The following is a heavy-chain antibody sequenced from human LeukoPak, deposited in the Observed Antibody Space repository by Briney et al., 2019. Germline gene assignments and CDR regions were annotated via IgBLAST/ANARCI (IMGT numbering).Heavy chain of an antibody. Sequence: AASVKVSCTASGYTFSGYYMHWVRQAPGQGLEWMGWINPNSGGTKYAQKFQGRVTMTRDTSISTAYMELSRLRSDDTAVYYCATEVTDWGQGTLVTASS. CDR2: INPNSGGT. CDR3: ATEVTD. D-gene: IGHD5-18*01. J-gene: IGHJ4*02. CDR1: GYTFSGYY. V-gene: IGHV1-2*02.